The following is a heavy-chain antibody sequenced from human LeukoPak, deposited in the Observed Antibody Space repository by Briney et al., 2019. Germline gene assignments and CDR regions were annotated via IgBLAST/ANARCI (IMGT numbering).Heavy chain of an antibody. CDR3: ARGMQWLSDYDAFDI. CDR2: INSDGSST. V-gene: IGHV3-74*01. Sequence: GGSLRLSCAASGFTFSSYWMHWVRQAPGKGLVWVSRINSDGSSTSYADSVKGRFTISRDNAKNTLYLQMNSLRAEDTAVYYCARGMQWLSDYDAFDIWGQGTMVTVSS. J-gene: IGHJ3*02. D-gene: IGHD3-22*01. CDR1: GFTFSSYW.